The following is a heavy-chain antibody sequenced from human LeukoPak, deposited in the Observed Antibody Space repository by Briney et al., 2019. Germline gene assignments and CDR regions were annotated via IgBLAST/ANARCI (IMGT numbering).Heavy chain of an antibody. CDR2: INPNSGGT. CDR3: ARVYGDFDY. Sequence: ASVKVSCKASGGTFSSYAISWVRQAPGQGLEWMGRINPNSGGTNYAQKFQGRVTMTRDTSISTAYMELSRLRSDDTAVYYCARVYGDFDYWGQGTLVTVSS. V-gene: IGHV1-2*06. CDR1: GGTFSSYA. D-gene: IGHD4-17*01. J-gene: IGHJ4*02.